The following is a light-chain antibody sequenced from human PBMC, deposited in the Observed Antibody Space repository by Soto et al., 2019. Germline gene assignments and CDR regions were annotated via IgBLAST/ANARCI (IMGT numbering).Light chain of an antibody. CDR2: DAS. CDR3: QHRMNWPLT. J-gene: IGKJ5*01. Sequence: EIVLTQSPGTLSLSPGERATLSCRASQSVTSNYLAWYQQKPGQAPRLLIYDASSRATGISARFSGSGSGTDFTLTISSLEPEDFAVYYCQHRMNWPLTFGQGTRLEI. CDR1: QSVTSNY. V-gene: IGKV3D-20*02.